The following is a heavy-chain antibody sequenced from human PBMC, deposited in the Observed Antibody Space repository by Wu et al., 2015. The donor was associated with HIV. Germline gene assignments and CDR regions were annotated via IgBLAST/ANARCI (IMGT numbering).Heavy chain of an antibody. V-gene: IGHV1-2*02. Sequence: QVQLVQSGAEVKKPGASVKVSCQASGYTFTNYAITWVRRPLDKAEWMGWINSNRGGTKYAQKFQGRVTMSRDTAISTAYMELASLTSDDTAVYYCARLQSLHGLYSNADFWGQGTLVTVSS. D-gene: IGHD5-24*01. CDR1: GYTFTNYA. CDR2: INSNRGGT. J-gene: IGHJ4*02. CDR3: ARLQSLHGLYSNADF.